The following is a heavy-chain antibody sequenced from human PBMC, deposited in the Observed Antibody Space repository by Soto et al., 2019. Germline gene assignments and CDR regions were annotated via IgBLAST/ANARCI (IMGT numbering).Heavy chain of an antibody. CDR2: ISYDGNDN. Sequence: QVQLVESGGGVVQPGRALRLSCAASGFTFSSYAMHWVRQAPGKGLELVAIISYDGNDNYYADSVKGRFTISRDNSKNTLYLQMNSLRAEDTTVYYCARREGQWLGQYYYYGMDVWGQGTTGTVSS. D-gene: IGHD6-19*01. J-gene: IGHJ6*02. CDR3: ARREGQWLGQYYYYGMDV. CDR1: GFTFSSYA. V-gene: IGHV3-30-3*01.